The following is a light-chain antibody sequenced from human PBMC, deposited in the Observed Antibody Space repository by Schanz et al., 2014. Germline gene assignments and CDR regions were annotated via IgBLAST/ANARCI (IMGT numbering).Light chain of an antibody. V-gene: IGLV2-11*01. Sequence: QSALTQPRSVSGSPGQSVTISCTGTSSDVGGYDYVSWYQQHPGKAPKFMIYDVSKRPSGVPDRFSGSKSGNTASLTISGLQAEDEADYYCCSYVSSTTPYVFGFGTKLTVL. CDR3: CSYVSSTTPYV. J-gene: IGLJ1*01. CDR1: SSDVGGYDY. CDR2: DVS.